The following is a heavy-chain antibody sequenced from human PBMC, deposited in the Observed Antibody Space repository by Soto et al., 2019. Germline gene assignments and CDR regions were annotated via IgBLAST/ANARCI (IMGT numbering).Heavy chain of an antibody. Sequence: GGSLRLSCAASGFSFYSYGMHWVRQAPGRGLEWVAVIYYDGSKKISADSVKGRFTISRDNSRNTLYLQMDSLRTEDTAVYYCVRNGNHLEDADAFDSRGQGTMVAVSS. D-gene: IGHD2-8*01. CDR1: GFSFYSYG. V-gene: IGHV3-30*03. CDR2: IYYDGSKK. CDR3: VRNGNHLEDADAFDS. J-gene: IGHJ3*02.